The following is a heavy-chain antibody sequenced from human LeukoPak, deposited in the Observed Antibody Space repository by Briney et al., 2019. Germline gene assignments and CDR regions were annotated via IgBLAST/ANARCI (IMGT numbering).Heavy chain of an antibody. CDR3: ARGGYSDY. CDR2: ISGVKGPI. J-gene: IGHJ4*02. V-gene: IGHV1-18*01. CDR1: GYPFANFA. D-gene: IGHD2-15*01. Sequence: ASVKVSCKASGYPFANFAISWVRQARGQGLEWVGWISGVKGPIYYAPKLQGRVTLTTDTSTSTAYMELTNLRSDDTAVYYCARGGYSDYWGQGTLVTVSS.